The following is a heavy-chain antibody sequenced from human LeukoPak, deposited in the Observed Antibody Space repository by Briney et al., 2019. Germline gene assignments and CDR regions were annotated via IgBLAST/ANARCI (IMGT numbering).Heavy chain of an antibody. V-gene: IGHV3-9*01. J-gene: IGHJ4*02. CDR2: ISWNSGSI. CDR1: GFTFSSYS. CDR3: AKAYCSSTSCYGDY. Sequence: AGGSLRLSCAASGFTFSSYSMNWVRQAPGKGLELVSGISWNSGSIGYADSVKGRFTISRDNAKNSLYLQMNSLRAEDTALYYCAKAYCSSTSCYGDYWGQGTLVTVSS. D-gene: IGHD2-2*01.